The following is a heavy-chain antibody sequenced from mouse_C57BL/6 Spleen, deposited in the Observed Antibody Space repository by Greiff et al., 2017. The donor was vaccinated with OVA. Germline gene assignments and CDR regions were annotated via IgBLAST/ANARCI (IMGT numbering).Heavy chain of an antibody. Sequence: QVQLQQPGAELVRPGSSVKLSCKASGYTFTSYWMHWVKQRPIQGLEWIGNIDPSDSETHYNQKFKDKATLTVDKSSSTAYMQLSSLTSEDSAVYYCARGGLRRCCDYWGQGTTLTVSS. D-gene: IGHD3-1*01. CDR1: GYTFTSYW. CDR2: IDPSDSET. V-gene: IGHV1-52*01. CDR3: ARGGLRRCCDY. J-gene: IGHJ2*01.